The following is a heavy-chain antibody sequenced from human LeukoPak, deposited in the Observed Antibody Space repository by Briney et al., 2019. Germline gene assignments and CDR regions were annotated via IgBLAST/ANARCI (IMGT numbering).Heavy chain of an antibody. CDR2: INHSGST. Sequence: SETLSLTCAVYGGSFSGYYWSWIRQPPGKGLEWIGEINHSGSTNYNPSLKSRVTISVDTSKNQFSLKLSSVAAADTAVYYCARELAITFGGVIVMSGAFDIWGQGTMVTVSS. CDR1: GGSFSGYY. CDR3: ARELAITFGGVIVMSGAFDI. J-gene: IGHJ3*02. D-gene: IGHD3-16*02. V-gene: IGHV4-34*01.